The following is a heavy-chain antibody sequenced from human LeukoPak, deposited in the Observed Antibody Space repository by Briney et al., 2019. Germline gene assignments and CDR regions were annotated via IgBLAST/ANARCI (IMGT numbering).Heavy chain of an antibody. Sequence: GGSLRLSCAASGFTFSSYWMSWVRQAPGKGLEWVSLISGSGGGTYYADSVKGRFAVSRDNSKDTLYLQMNSLRAEDTAVYYCAKDLPRTDYGDNHDYWGQGTLVTVSS. D-gene: IGHD4-17*01. CDR3: AKDLPRTDYGDNHDY. J-gene: IGHJ4*02. CDR1: GFTFSSYW. CDR2: ISGSGGGT. V-gene: IGHV3-23*01.